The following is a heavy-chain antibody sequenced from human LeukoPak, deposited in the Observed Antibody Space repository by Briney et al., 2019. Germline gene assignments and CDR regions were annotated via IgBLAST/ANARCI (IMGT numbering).Heavy chain of an antibody. J-gene: IGHJ5*02. V-gene: IGHV1-69*13. Sequence: ASVTVSFKASGGTFSSYAISWVRQAPGQGLEWMGGIIPIFGTANYAQKFQGRVTITADESTSTAYMELSSLRSEDTAVYYCARAGAYCGGDCYYNWFDPWGQGTLVTVSS. CDR1: GGTFSSYA. CDR3: ARAGAYCGGDCYYNWFDP. CDR2: IIPIFGTA. D-gene: IGHD2-21*02.